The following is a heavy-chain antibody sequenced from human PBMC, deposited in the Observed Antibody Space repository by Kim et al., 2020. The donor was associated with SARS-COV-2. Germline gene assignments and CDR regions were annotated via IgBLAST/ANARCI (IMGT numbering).Heavy chain of an antibody. Sequence: ASVKVSCKASGYTFTSYALIWVRQAPGQGLEWMGWINTDTGNPTYAQGFTGRFVFSLDTSISTAYVQISSLKAEDTAVYYCARAGTGYCSSGSCSFDYWGPGTRVTVSS. CDR2: INTDTGNP. J-gene: IGHJ4*02. V-gene: IGHV7-4-1*02. D-gene: IGHD2-15*01. CDR1: GYTFTSYA. CDR3: ARAGTGYCSSGSCSFDY.